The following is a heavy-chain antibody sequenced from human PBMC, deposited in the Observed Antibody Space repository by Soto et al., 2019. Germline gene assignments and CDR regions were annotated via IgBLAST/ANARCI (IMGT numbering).Heavy chain of an antibody. CDR1: GGSFSDY. V-gene: IGHV4-34*01. CDR3: AKGGTWPTKFDY. J-gene: IGHJ4*02. Sequence: QVQLQQWGAGLLKPSETLSLTCTVSGGSFSDYWSWIRQPPGKGLEWIGEINHRGSTHYNPSLKSRVTISADTSKNQFSLNLSSVTAAYTAVYYCAKGGTWPTKFDYWGQGTLVTASS. CDR2: INHRGST. D-gene: IGHD1-26*01.